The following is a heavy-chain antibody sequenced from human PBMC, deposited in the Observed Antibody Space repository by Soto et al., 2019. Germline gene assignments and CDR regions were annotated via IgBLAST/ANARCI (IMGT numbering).Heavy chain of an antibody. D-gene: IGHD3-22*01. V-gene: IGHV1-46*02. CDR3: ARVRRSSGYYYGY. Sequence: ASVEVSCDSSGYTFNSYYMHGVRQAPGQGLEWMGILKPSGGSTSYAQKFQGRVTMTRDTSTSTVYMELSSLRSEDTAVYYCARVRRSSGYYYGYWGQGTPVTVSA. J-gene: IGHJ4*02. CDR2: LKPSGGST. CDR1: GYTFNSYY.